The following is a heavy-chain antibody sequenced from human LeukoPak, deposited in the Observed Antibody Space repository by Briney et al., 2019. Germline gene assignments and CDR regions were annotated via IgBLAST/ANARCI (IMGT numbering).Heavy chain of an antibody. CDR1: RFTFSSFW. CDR2: INTDGTRA. D-gene: IGHD4-17*01. J-gene: IGHJ4*02. CDR3: ARDIHRREITVPN. V-gene: IGHV3-74*01. Sequence: GALRLSCVGSRFTFSSFWMHWVRQAPGKGLEWVAQINTDGTRAVYADSVKGRVTVSRDNAKDTVYLHMDRLRADDTALYFCARDIHRREITVPNWSRGTLVTVSS.